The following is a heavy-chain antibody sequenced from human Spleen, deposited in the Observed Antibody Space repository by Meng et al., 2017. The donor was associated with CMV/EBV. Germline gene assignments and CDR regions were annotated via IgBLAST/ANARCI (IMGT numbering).Heavy chain of an antibody. CDR3: SRVGWRQWSFDL. Sequence: QLHYSAPGPCTPPPTPPLVCTVSAGSIRIGDSLWSGFRRPPWKGLDVIGHIYYSGGPSSHPSLQSRVTISVDTSNNQFSLKLSSVTAAATAVYXCSRVGWRQWSFDLWGRGTLFTVSS. V-gene: IGHV4-30-4*01. CDR1: AGSIRIGDSL. CDR2: IYYSGGP. J-gene: IGHJ2*01. D-gene: IGHD5-18*01.